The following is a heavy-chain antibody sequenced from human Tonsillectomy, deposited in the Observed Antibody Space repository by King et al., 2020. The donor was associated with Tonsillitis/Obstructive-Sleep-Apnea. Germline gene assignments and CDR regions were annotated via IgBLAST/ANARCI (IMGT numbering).Heavy chain of an antibody. J-gene: IGHJ4*02. CDR1: GGSVSSGSYY. V-gene: IGHV4-61*01. CDR2: IHYSGST. Sequence: VQLQESGPGLVKPSETLSLTCTVSGGSVSSGSYYWSWIRQPPGKGLEWIGYIHYSGSTNCDPSLKSRVTISVDTSKNQFSLKLSSVTAVDTAVYYCARDGKISGSYLLWGQGTLVTVSS. D-gene: IGHD1-26*01. CDR3: ARDGKISGSYLL.